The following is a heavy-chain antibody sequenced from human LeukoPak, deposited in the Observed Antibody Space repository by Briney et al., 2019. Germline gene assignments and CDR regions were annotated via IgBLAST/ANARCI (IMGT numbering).Heavy chain of an antibody. D-gene: IGHD3-16*02. Sequence: GGSLRLSCAASGFTFSSYAMSWVRQAPGKGLEWVSAISGSGGSTYYADSVKGRFTISRDNSKNTLYLQMNSLRAEDTAVYHCAKAADYDYVWGSYRPFDYWGQGTLVTVSS. CDR2: ISGSGGST. CDR3: AKAADYDYVWGSYRPFDY. J-gene: IGHJ4*02. V-gene: IGHV3-23*01. CDR1: GFTFSSYA.